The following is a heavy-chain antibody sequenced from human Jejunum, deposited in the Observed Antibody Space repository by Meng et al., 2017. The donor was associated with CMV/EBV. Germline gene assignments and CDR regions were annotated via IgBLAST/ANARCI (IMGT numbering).Heavy chain of an antibody. V-gene: IGHV4-4*02. CDR1: GGSISSSNW. Sequence: LTCAVSGGSISSSNWWTGVRQTRGKGLEWIGEIWHSESTHYSPSLKSRVTMSVDKSSNQFFLNLRPVTAADTAVYYCARGTVDVDFDYWGQGTLVTVSS. CDR3: ARGTVDVDFDY. J-gene: IGHJ4*02. D-gene: IGHD2-2*03. CDR2: IWHSEST.